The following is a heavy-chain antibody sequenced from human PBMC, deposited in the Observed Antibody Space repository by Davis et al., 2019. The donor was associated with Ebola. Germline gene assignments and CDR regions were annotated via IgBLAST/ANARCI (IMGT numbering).Heavy chain of an antibody. V-gene: IGHV5-10-1*01. J-gene: IGHJ5*02. Sequence: ESPITYRKCPCYSPTSYWISRLRQIPGQRLERTGRNDPSDSYTNYSPSFQGHVTISADKSISTAYLQWSSLKASDSAMYYCARQESLYGSIDTWGQGTLVTVSS. CDR1: CYSPTSYW. D-gene: IGHD6-13*01. CDR3: ARQESLYGSIDT. CDR2: NDPSDSYT.